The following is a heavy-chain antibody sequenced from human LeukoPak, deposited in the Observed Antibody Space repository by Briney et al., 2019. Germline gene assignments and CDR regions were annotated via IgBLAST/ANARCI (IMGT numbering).Heavy chain of an antibody. CDR2: INWNGGST. CDR3: ARLGYCSSTSCPYYYYYMDV. V-gene: IGHV3-20*04. D-gene: IGHD2-2*01. J-gene: IGHJ6*03. Sequence: GGSLRLSCAASGFTFDDYGMSWVRQAPGKGLKWVSGINWNGGSTGYADSVKGRFTISRDNAKNSLYLQMNSLRAEDTALYYCARLGYCSSTSCPYYYYYMDVWGKGTTVTVSS. CDR1: GFTFDDYG.